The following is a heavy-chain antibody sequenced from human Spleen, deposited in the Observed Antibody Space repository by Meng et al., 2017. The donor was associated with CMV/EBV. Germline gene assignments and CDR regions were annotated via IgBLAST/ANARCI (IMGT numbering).Heavy chain of an antibody. CDR1: GFTFSSYA. V-gene: IGHV3-74*01. CDR3: ARVNYYYYGMDV. Sequence: GESLKISCAASGFTFSSYAMSWVRQAPGKGLEWVSHINNDGSSATYADSVKGRFTVSRDNVKNTVFLQMNGLRAEDTAVYYCARVNYYYYGMDVWGQGTTVTVSS. J-gene: IGHJ6*02. CDR2: INNDGSSA.